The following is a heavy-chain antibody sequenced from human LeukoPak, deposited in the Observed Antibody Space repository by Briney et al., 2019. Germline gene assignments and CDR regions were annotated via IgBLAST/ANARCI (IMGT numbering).Heavy chain of an antibody. J-gene: IGHJ4*02. Sequence: SETLSLTCAVYGGSFSGYYWSWIRLPPGKGLERIGEINHSGSTNYNPSLKSRVTISVDTSKNQFSLKLSSVTAADTAVYYCARVTTVTTAPEFDYWGQGTLVTVSS. V-gene: IGHV4-34*01. CDR1: GGSFSGYY. D-gene: IGHD4-17*01. CDR3: ARVTTVTTAPEFDY. CDR2: INHSGST.